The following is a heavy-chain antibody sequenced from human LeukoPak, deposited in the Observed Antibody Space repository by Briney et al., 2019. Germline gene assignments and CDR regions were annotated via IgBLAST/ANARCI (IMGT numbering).Heavy chain of an antibody. CDR1: GGTFSSYA. CDR2: IIPILGIA. V-gene: IGHV1-69*04. CDR3: ANGKYYYGSGSYYEYYFDY. J-gene: IGHJ4*02. Sequence: ASVKVSCKASGGTFSSYAISWVRQAPGQGLEWMGRIIPILGIANYAQQFQGRVTITADKSTSTAYMELSSLRSEDTAVYYCANGKYYYGSGSYYEYYFDYWGQGTLVTVSS. D-gene: IGHD3-10*01.